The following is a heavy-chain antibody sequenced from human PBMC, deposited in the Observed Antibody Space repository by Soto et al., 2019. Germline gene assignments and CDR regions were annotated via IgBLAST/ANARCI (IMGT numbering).Heavy chain of an antibody. J-gene: IGHJ4*02. CDR2: IYPADSDT. CDR3: AKQYGSYFDY. Sequence: ESLKISCKGSGYTFGNSWIGWVRQMPGKGLEWMGSIYPADSDTRYSPSFQGQVTISADKSITTAYLQWSSLKASDTAMYYCAKQYGSYFDYWGQGTLVTVSS. V-gene: IGHV5-51*01. D-gene: IGHD2-8*01. CDR1: GYTFGNSW.